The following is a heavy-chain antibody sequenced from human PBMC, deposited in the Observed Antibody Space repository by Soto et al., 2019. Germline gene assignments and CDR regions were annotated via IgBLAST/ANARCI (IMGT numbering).Heavy chain of an antibody. CDR2: IIGAGAP. J-gene: IGHJ4*02. CDR1: GFSFRIYA. CDR3: AQDVTPDGRWDIDY. V-gene: IGHV3-23*01. Sequence: EVQLLESGGGLVQPGGSLRLSCAASGFSFRIYAMNWVRQAPGKGLEWVAGIIGAGAPYYADPVKGRFTISRDNSNNILYLQMNNLKDEDTALYFCAQDVTPDGRWDIDYWGQGTLVTVSS. D-gene: IGHD1-26*01.